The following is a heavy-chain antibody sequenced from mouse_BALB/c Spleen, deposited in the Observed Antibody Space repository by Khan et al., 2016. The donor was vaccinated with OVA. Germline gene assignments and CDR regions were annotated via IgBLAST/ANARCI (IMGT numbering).Heavy chain of an antibody. CDR3: TRSGYGSCAN. CDR2: INPNNGDS. V-gene: IGHV1S81*02. CDR1: GYTFSSYY. D-gene: IGHD2-2*01. Sequence: QVQLKQSGAELVKTGASVKLSCKASGYTFSSYYLYWVKQRPGQGLEWIGEINPNNGDSNFNEKFKSKATLTVDRFSYTAYMQLSSLTSEDSAVYYCTRSGYGSCANWGQGTLVTGSA. J-gene: IGHJ3*01.